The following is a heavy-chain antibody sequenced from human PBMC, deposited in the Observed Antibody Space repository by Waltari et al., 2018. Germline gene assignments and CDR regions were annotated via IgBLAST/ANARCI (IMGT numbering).Heavy chain of an antibody. V-gene: IGHV3-30*07. Sequence: QVQLVESGGGVVQPGRSLRLSCAASGFTFSSYAMHWVRQAPGKGLEWVAVISYDGSNKYYADSVKGRFTISRDNSKNTLYLQMNSLKTEDTAVYYCTTSSDPQEEWPRTYWGQGTLVTVSS. D-gene: IGHD5-12*01. CDR2: ISYDGSNK. J-gene: IGHJ4*02. CDR1: GFTFSSYA. CDR3: TTSSDPQEEWPRTY.